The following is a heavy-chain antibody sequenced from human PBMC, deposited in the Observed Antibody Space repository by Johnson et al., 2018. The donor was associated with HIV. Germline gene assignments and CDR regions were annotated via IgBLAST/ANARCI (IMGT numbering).Heavy chain of an antibody. J-gene: IGHJ3*02. V-gene: IGHV3-33*06. CDR1: GFTFSSYG. Sequence: QVQLVESGGRVVQPGRSLRLSCAASGFTFSSYGMPWVRQAPGKGLEWVAVISVDGSTKYYAESVKGRFTISRDNSKNRLYLQMNGLRAEDTDVYYCAKGRVGGGAFDIWGQGTMVTVSS. CDR3: AKGRVGGGAFDI. CDR2: ISVDGSTK. D-gene: IGHD1-26*01.